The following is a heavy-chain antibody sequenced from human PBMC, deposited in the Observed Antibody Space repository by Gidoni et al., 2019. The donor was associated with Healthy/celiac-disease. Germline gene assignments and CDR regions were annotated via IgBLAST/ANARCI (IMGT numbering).Heavy chain of an antibody. V-gene: IGHV3-21*01. CDR1: GFTFSSYS. Sequence: EVQLVESGGGLVKPGWSLKLSCAASGFTFSSYSMNWVRQAPGKGLEWVSSISSSSSYIYYADSVKGRFTISRDNAKNSLYLKMNSLRAEDTAVYYCARVHPGRTICGNGGSDYWGQGTLVTVSS. D-gene: IGHD3-3*01. CDR3: ARVHPGRTICGNGGSDY. J-gene: IGHJ4*02. CDR2: ISSSSSYI.